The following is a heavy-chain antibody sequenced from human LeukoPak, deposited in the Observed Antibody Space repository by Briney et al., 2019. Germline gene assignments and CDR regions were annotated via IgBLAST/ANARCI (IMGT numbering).Heavy chain of an antibody. D-gene: IGHD2-2*01. CDR3: ASGDIVVGPTAVGSWDY. Sequence: GGSLRLSCAASGFTVSSNYMSWVRQAPGKGLEWVSVIHSGGNTFYADSVKGRFTISRDNSKNTLYLQVNSLRAGDTAVYYCASGDIVVGPTAVGSWDYWGQGTLVTVSS. CDR1: GFTVSSNY. J-gene: IGHJ4*02. CDR2: IHSGGNT. V-gene: IGHV3-53*05.